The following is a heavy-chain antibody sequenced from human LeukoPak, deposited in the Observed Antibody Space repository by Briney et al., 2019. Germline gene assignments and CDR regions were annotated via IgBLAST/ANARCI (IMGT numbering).Heavy chain of an antibody. Sequence: SETLSLTCAVYGGSFSGYYWSWIRQPPGKGLEWIGEINHSGSTNYNPSLKSRVTISVDTSKNQFSLKLSSVTAADTAVYCCARSAVVVPAAMHYYYGMDVWGKGTTVTVSS. CDR2: INHSGST. CDR1: GGSFSGYY. J-gene: IGHJ6*04. CDR3: ARSAVVVPAAMHYYYGMDV. D-gene: IGHD2-2*01. V-gene: IGHV4-34*01.